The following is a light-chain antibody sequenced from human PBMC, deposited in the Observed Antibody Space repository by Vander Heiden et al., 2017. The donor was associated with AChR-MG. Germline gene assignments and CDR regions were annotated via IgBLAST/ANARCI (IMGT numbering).Light chain of an antibody. V-gene: IGLV2-14*01. Sequence: QSALTQPASVSGSPGQSLTISCTGTSSDVGGYTYVSWYQQHPGKAPKLMIYDVSKRPSGVSNRFSGSKSGNTASLTISGLQAEDEADYYCSSYTSSSTVVFGGGTKLTVL. CDR1: SSDVGGYTY. CDR2: DVS. CDR3: SSYTSSSTVV. J-gene: IGLJ2*01.